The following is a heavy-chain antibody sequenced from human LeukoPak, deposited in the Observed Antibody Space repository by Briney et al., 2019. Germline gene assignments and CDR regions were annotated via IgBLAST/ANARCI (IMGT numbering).Heavy chain of an antibody. J-gene: IGHJ4*02. D-gene: IGHD6-19*01. CDR2: IYHSGST. CDR3: ARDIGLLGIAVP. Sequence: PSETLSLTCTVSGYSISSGYYWGWIRQPPGKGLEWIGSIYHSGSTYYNPSLKSRATISVDTSKNQFSLKLSSVTAADTAVYYCARDIGLLGIAVPWGQGTLVTVSS. CDR1: GYSISSGYY. V-gene: IGHV4-38-2*02.